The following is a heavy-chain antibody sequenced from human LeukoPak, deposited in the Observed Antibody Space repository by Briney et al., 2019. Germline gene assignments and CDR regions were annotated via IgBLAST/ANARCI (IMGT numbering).Heavy chain of an antibody. CDR1: GFTFSDSY. Sequence: GGSLRLSCAASGFTFSDSYMTWIRQAPGKGLEWVSLISGTGGSTYYADSVKGRFTISRDNSKNTLYLQMNSLRAEDTAVYYCAKRGAEVGATVAPGDYWGQGTLLTVSS. V-gene: IGHV3-23*01. J-gene: IGHJ4*02. D-gene: IGHD1-26*01. CDR2: ISGTGGST. CDR3: AKRGAEVGATVAPGDY.